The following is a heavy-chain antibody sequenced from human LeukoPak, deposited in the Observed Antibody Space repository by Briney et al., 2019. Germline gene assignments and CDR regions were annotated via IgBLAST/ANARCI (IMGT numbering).Heavy chain of an antibody. CDR2: IYPGDSDT. Sequence: GESLQISCKGSGYSFTSYWIGWVRQMPGKGLEWMGIIYPGDSDTRYSPSFQGQVTISADKSISTAYLQWSSLKASDTAMYYCATTSPGPDYGDYDYFDYWGQGTLATVSS. CDR1: GYSFTSYW. J-gene: IGHJ4*02. V-gene: IGHV5-51*01. D-gene: IGHD4-17*01. CDR3: ATTSPGPDYGDYDYFDY.